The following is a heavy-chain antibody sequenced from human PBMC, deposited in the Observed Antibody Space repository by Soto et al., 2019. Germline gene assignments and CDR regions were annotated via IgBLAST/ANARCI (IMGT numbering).Heavy chain of an antibody. Sequence: ASVKVSCKASGYTFTRYTMNWVRQAPGQRLEWMGWINPDNGNTKSSRKFQDRVIITRDTSASTAYMDLSSLRSEDTAVYYCARDRFFSITIPPYYGMDVWGQGTTVTVSS. CDR1: GYTFTRYT. D-gene: IGHD3-3*01. CDR2: INPDNGNT. V-gene: IGHV1-3*01. J-gene: IGHJ6*02. CDR3: ARDRFFSITIPPYYGMDV.